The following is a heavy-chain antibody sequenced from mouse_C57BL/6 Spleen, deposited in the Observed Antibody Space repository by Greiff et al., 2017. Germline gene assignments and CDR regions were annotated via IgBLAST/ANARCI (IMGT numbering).Heavy chain of an antibody. CDR3: TRGGLTTVVRGYWYFDV. Sequence: VQLQQSGAELVRPGASVTLSCKASGYTFTDYEMHWVKQTPVHGLEWIGAIDPETGGTAYNQKFKGKAILTADKSSRTAYMELRSLTSEDSAVYYCTRGGLTTVVRGYWYFDVWGTGTTVTVSS. V-gene: IGHV1-15*01. J-gene: IGHJ1*03. CDR1: GYTFTDYE. D-gene: IGHD1-1*01. CDR2: IDPETGGT.